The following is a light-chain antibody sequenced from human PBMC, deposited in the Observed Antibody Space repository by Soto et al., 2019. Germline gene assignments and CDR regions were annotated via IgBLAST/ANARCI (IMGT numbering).Light chain of an antibody. CDR3: QHRRNWHPKVT. CDR2: DAS. V-gene: IGKV3-11*01. CDR1: QSVSSY. Sequence: EIVLTQSPATLSLSPGERATLSCRASQSVSSYLAWYQQKPGQAPRLLIYDASNMATGIPARFSGSGSGTDLTLTLTSLEPEAFAVDSCQHRRNWHPKVTFGPGTKVDIK. J-gene: IGKJ3*01.